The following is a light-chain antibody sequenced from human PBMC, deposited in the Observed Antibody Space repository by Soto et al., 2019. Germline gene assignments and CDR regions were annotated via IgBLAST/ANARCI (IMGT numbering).Light chain of an antibody. V-gene: IGKV3-15*01. CDR1: QRVSSN. CDR3: QQYNNWPPWT. Sequence: EIVMTQSPATLSVSPRERATLSCRASQRVSSNLAWYQQKPGQAPRLLIYGASTRATGIPARFSGSGSETEFTLTISSLQSEDFAVYYCQQYNNWPPWTFGQGTKVEIK. J-gene: IGKJ1*01. CDR2: GAS.